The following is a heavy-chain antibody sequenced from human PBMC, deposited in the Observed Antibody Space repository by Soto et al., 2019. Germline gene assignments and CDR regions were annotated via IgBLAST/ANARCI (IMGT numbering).Heavy chain of an antibody. CDR1: GFTFSSYG. D-gene: IGHD3-3*01. CDR2: ISYDGSNK. Sequence: PGGSLRLSCAASGFTFSSYGMHWVRQAPGKGLEWVAVISYDGSNKYYADSVKGRFTISRDNSKNTLYLQMNSLRAEDTAVYYCAKEAIFGAYKYGMDVWGQGTTVTVSS. V-gene: IGHV3-30*18. CDR3: AKEAIFGAYKYGMDV. J-gene: IGHJ6*02.